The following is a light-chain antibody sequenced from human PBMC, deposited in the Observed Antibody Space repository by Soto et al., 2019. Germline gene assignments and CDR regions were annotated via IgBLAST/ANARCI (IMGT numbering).Light chain of an antibody. CDR3: QQTYDTPTT. CDR2: AAS. V-gene: IGKV1-39*01. J-gene: IGKJ2*01. Sequence: DIQMTQSPSSLSASVGDRVTITCRASQRVNDYLNWYQQKPGKAPNLLIYAASSLQSGVPSRFSGSGSATDFALTISSLQPEDFATYYCQQTYDTPTTFGQGTKFEIK. CDR1: QRVNDY.